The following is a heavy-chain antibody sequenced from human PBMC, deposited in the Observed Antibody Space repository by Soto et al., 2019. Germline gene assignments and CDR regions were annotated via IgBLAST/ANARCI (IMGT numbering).Heavy chain of an antibody. V-gene: IGHV4-30-4*01. CDR3: ARAAGTRYYFDY. D-gene: IGHD6-13*01. Sequence: SETLSLTCTVSGGSISSGDYYWSWIRQPPGKGLEWIGYIYYSGSTYYNPSLKSRVTISVDTSKNQFSLKLSSVTAADTAVYYCARAAGTRYYFDYWGQGTLVTVSS. CDR2: IYYSGST. CDR1: GGSISSGDYY. J-gene: IGHJ4*02.